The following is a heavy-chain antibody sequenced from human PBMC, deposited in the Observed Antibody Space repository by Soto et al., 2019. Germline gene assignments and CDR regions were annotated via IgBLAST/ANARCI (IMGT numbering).Heavy chain of an antibody. CDR1: GYIFANYY. CDR3: ARDLLRADS. J-gene: IGHJ4*02. CDR2: INPYGGST. Sequence: QVQLVQSGAEVKEPGASVKVLCKASGYIFANYYMHWVRQAPGQGLEWMAIINPYGGSTNYAQNFQGRLTLTSDTSTSTVYMELSSLRSEDKAVYYCARDLLRADSWGQGTLVTVSS. V-gene: IGHV1-46*01. D-gene: IGHD2-8*01.